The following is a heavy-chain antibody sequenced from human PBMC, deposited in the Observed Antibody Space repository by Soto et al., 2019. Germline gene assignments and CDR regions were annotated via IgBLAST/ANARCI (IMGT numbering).Heavy chain of an antibody. D-gene: IGHD6-19*01. Sequence: PSQTLALTVVISGDSVSSNIATWGVIRQSPSRGLEWLGRTYYRSRWFNDYAVSVKSRITINPDTSKNQFSLQLNSVSPEDTAVYYCARGYSTGWYYFDYWGQGTLVTVSS. V-gene: IGHV6-1*01. J-gene: IGHJ4*02. CDR1: GDSVSSNIAT. CDR3: ARGYSTGWYYFDY. CDR2: TYYRSRWFN.